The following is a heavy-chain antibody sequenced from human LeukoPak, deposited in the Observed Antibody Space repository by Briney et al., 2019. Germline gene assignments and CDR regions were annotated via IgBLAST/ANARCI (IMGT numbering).Heavy chain of an antibody. CDR1: AFTFSSHA. Sequence: GGSLRLSCAASAFTFSSHAMSWVRQAPGKGLECVSAISGRGGNTYYADSGKGRFTIASDNSKNTLYLQMNSLGAEDTAVYYCAKDLDYYDSSGYYYGHAFDIWGQGTMVRVSS. J-gene: IGHJ3*02. D-gene: IGHD3-22*01. V-gene: IGHV3-23*01. CDR3: AKDLDYYDSSGYYYGHAFDI. CDR2: ISGRGGNT.